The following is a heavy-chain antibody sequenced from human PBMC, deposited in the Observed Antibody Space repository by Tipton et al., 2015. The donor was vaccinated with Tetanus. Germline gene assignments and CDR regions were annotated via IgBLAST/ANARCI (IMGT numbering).Heavy chain of an antibody. Sequence: AASGFTFSSYGMHWVRQAPGKGLEWVAVISYDGSNKYYADSVKGRFTISRDNSKNTLYLQMNSLRAEDTAVYYCAKGDRGGDYFDYWGQGTLVTVSS. J-gene: IGHJ4*02. CDR1: GFTFSSYG. D-gene: IGHD3-10*01. CDR3: AKGDRGGDYFDY. V-gene: IGHV3-30*18. CDR2: ISYDGSNK.